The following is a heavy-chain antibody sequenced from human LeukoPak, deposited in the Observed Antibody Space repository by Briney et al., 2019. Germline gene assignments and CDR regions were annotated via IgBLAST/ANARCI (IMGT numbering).Heavy chain of an antibody. D-gene: IGHD3-22*01. V-gene: IGHV3-30*18. CDR1: GFTFSSYG. Sequence: VGSLRLSCAASGFTFSSYGMHWVRQAPGKGLEWVAVISYDGSNKYYADSVKGRFTISRDNSKNTLYLQMNSLRAEDTAVYYCAKSFYYYDSSGYIDYWGQGTLVTVSS. CDR3: AKSFYYYDSSGYIDY. CDR2: ISYDGSNK. J-gene: IGHJ4*02.